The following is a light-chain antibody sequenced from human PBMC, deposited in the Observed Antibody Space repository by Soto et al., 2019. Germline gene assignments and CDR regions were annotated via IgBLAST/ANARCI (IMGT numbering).Light chain of an antibody. CDR1: SSDVGGYNY. CDR3: SSYTSSSTLEV. Sequence: QSVLTQPASVSGSPGQSITISCTGTSSDVGGYNYVSWYQQHPGKAPKLMIYDVSNRPSGVSNRFSGSKSGNTASLTISGLQAEDEADYYCSSYTSSSTLEVFGTGSQV. V-gene: IGLV2-14*01. J-gene: IGLJ1*01. CDR2: DVS.